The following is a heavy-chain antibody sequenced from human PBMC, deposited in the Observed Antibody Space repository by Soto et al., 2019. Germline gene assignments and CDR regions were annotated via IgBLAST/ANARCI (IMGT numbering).Heavy chain of an antibody. Sequence: GASVKVSCKASGYTFTSYGISWVRQAPGQGLEWMGWISAYNGNTNYAQKLQGRVTMTTDTSTSTAYMELRSLRSDDTAVYYCARDFTYYYDSSGPTLDYWGQGTLVTVSS. CDR3: ARDFTYYYDSSGPTLDY. J-gene: IGHJ4*02. V-gene: IGHV1-18*01. D-gene: IGHD3-22*01. CDR1: GYTFTSYG. CDR2: ISAYNGNT.